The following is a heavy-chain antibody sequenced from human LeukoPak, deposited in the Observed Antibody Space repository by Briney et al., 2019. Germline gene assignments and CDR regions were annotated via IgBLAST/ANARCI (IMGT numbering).Heavy chain of an antibody. Sequence: SETLSLTCAVYGGSFSGYYWSWIRQPPGKGLEWIGEINHSGSTNYNPSLKSRVTISVDTSKNQFSLKLSSVTAADTAVYYCAIVGGSGWYRNFDYWGQGTLVTVSS. J-gene: IGHJ4*02. CDR2: INHSGST. CDR3: AIVGGSGWYRNFDY. CDR1: GGSFSGYY. V-gene: IGHV4-34*01. D-gene: IGHD6-19*01.